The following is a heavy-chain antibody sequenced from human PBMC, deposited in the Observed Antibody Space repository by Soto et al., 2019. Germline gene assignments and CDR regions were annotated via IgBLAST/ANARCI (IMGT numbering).Heavy chain of an antibody. CDR2: INHSGST. D-gene: IGHD2-15*01. CDR1: GGSFSGYY. J-gene: IGHJ4*02. Sequence: PSETLSLTCAVYGGSFSGYYWSWIRQPPGKGLEWIGEINHSGSTNYNPSLKSRDTISVDTSKNQFSLKLSSVTAADMALYYCARAGYCSGGSCYFDYWGQGTLVTVSS. CDR3: ARAGYCSGGSCYFDY. V-gene: IGHV4-34*01.